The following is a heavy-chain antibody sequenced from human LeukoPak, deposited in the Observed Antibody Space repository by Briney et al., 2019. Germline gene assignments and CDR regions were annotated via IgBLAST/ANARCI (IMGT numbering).Heavy chain of an antibody. CDR1: GFTVSSNY. Sequence: GGSLRLSCAASGFTVSSNYMSWVRQAPGKGLEWVSAIYSGGSTYYADSVKGRFTISRDNSKNTLYLQMNSLRAEDTAVYYCARASTRDYYGMDVWGQGTTVTVS. CDR2: IYSGGST. J-gene: IGHJ6*02. CDR3: ARASTRDYYGMDV. V-gene: IGHV3-66*01.